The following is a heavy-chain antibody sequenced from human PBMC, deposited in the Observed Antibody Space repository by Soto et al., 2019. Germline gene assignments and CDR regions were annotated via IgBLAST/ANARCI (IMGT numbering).Heavy chain of an antibody. V-gene: IGHV4-4*02. Sequence: SETLSLTCAVSGGSISSSNWWSWVRQPPGKGLEWIGEIYHSGSTNYNPSLKSRVTISVDTSKNQFSLKLSSVTAADTAAYYCARGRARYGSGILYYYGMDVWGQGTTVTVSS. CDR2: IYHSGST. CDR1: GGSISSSNW. J-gene: IGHJ6*02. D-gene: IGHD3-10*01. CDR3: ARGRARYGSGILYYYGMDV.